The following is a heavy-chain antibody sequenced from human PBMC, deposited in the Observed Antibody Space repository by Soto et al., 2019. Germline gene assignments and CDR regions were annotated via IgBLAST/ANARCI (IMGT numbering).Heavy chain of an antibody. V-gene: IGHV1-18*01. CDR1: GYTFTSYG. J-gene: IGHJ6*03. CDR2: ISAYNGNT. D-gene: IGHD3-10*01. CDR3: ARVSPSNYYGSGSPLNYYYYYMDV. Sequence: ASVKVSCKASGYTFTSYGISWVRQAPGQGLEWMGWISAYNGNTNYAQKLQGRVTMTTDTSTSTAYMELSSLRSEDTAVYYCARVSPSNYYGSGSPLNYYYYYMDVWGKGTTVTVSS.